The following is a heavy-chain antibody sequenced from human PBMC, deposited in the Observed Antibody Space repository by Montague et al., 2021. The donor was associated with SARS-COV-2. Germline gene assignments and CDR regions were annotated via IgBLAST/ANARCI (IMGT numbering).Heavy chain of an antibody. Sequence: SETLSLTCTVSGGSISSSSHYWGWLRQPPGRGLQWIGSISYTGSTYYNPSLKSRVTISRDTSKNQFSLKLSSVTAADTAVYYCARQYYYGNNGFPAYDYWGRGTLVTVSS. CDR1: GGSISSSSHY. J-gene: IGHJ4*02. CDR3: ARQYYYGNNGFPAYDY. V-gene: IGHV4-39*01. D-gene: IGHD3-22*01. CDR2: ISYTGST.